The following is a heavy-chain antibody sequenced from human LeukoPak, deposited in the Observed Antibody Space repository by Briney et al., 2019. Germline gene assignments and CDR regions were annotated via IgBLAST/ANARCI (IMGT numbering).Heavy chain of an antibody. V-gene: IGHV3-74*03. D-gene: IGHD5-12*01. J-gene: IGHJ4*02. CDR2: INSDGSSI. Sequence: GGSLRLSCAPSGFTFSSYWMHWVRQDPGKGLVWVSRINSDGSSITYAASAKGRFTISRDNAKNTLYLQMNSLGVEDTAVYYCAREGRVSGYDFDSWGQGTLVTVSS. CDR3: AREGRVSGYDFDS. CDR1: GFTFSSYW.